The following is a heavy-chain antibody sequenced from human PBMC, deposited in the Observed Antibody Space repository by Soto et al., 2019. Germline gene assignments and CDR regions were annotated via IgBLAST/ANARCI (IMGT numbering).Heavy chain of an antibody. J-gene: IGHJ4*02. CDR3: AIEGVGFGY. CDR1: GFTFSVSS. D-gene: IGHD3-16*01. V-gene: IGHV3-73*01. Sequence: EVQLVESGGGLVRPGGSVRLSCAASGFTFSVSSMHWVRQASGKGLEWLGRIRSRANHYATTYSESLKGRVIISRDDSQHTMILAISSLRTEDTAMYYCAIEGVGFGYWGQGTLVTVSS. CDR2: IRSRANHYAT.